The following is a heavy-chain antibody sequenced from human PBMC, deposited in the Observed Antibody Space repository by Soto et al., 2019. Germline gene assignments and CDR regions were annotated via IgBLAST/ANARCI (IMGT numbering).Heavy chain of an antibody. CDR1: GYTFTNFG. Sequence: ASVKVSCKTSGYTFTNFGLSWVRQAPGQGLEWMGWISAYNGNTNYAQNFQGRVTMTTDTSTSTAYMELRSLRSDDTAVYYCAAGGTPFDYRGRGTLVTVSS. CDR3: AAGGTPFDY. D-gene: IGHD3-16*01. V-gene: IGHV1-18*01. CDR2: ISAYNGNT. J-gene: IGHJ4*02.